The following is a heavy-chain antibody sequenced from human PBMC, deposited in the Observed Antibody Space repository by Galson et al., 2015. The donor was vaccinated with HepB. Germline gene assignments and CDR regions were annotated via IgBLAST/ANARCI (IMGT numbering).Heavy chain of an antibody. CDR2: ISSSSYI. Sequence: SLRLSCAASGFTFSSYSMNWVRQAPGKGLEWVSSISSSSYIYYADSVKGRFTISRDNAKNSLYLQMNSLRAEDTAVYYCARSLGSRWERGYNWFDPWGQGTLVTVSS. CDR1: GFTFSSYS. J-gene: IGHJ5*02. CDR3: ARSLGSRWERGYNWFDP. V-gene: IGHV3-21*01. D-gene: IGHD1-26*01.